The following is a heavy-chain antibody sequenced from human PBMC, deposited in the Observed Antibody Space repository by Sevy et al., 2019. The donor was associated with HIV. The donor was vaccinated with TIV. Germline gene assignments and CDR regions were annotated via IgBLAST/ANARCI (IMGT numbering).Heavy chain of an antibody. J-gene: IGHJ4*02. D-gene: IGHD2-2*01. CDR2: ISGSGGST. CDR1: GFTFSSYA. Sequence: VGSLRLSCAASGFTFSSYAMSWVRQAPGKGLEWVSAISGSGGSTYYADSVKGRFTISRDNSKNMLYLQMNSLRAEDTAVYYCAKAPPSSIVVVSAASFDYWGQGTLVTVSS. CDR3: AKAPPSSIVVVSAASFDY. V-gene: IGHV3-23*01.